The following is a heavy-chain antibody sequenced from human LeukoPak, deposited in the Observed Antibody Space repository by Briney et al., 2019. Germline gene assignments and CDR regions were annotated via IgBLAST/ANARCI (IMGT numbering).Heavy chain of an antibody. CDR3: AKHSPKSWHGHDIVVVPDPLMGY. Sequence: GGSLRLSCAASGFTFSSYAMSWVRQAPGKGLEWVSAISGSGGSTYYADSVKGRFTISRDNSKNTLYLQMNSLRAEDTAVYYCAKHSPKSWHGHDIVVVPDPLMGYWGQGTLVTVSS. D-gene: IGHD2-2*01. J-gene: IGHJ4*02. CDR2: ISGSGGST. V-gene: IGHV3-23*01. CDR1: GFTFSSYA.